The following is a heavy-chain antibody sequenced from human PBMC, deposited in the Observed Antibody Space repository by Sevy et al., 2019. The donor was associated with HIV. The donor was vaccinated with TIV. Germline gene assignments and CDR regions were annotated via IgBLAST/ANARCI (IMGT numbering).Heavy chain of an antibody. J-gene: IGHJ6*02. CDR2: ISAYNGNT. V-gene: IGHV1-18*01. CDR3: ARSGADSSGYYSDYYYYGMDV. Sequence: ASVKVSCKASGYTFTSYGISWVRQAPGQGLEWMGWISAYNGNTNYAQKLQGRVTMTTDTSTSTAYMELRSLRSDDTAVYYCARSGADSSGYYSDYYYYGMDVWGQGTTVTVSS. CDR1: GYTFTSYG. D-gene: IGHD3-22*01.